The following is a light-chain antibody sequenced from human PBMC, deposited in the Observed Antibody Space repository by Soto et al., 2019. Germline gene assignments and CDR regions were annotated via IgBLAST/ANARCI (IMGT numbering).Light chain of an antibody. CDR2: GSS. J-gene: IGKJ4*01. CDR3: QQYNNWGLS. V-gene: IGKV3D-15*01. CDR1: QNVGTN. Sequence: IVLTQSPATLSVSPGERVTLSCRASQNVGTNLAWYQQKPGQAPRLLIYGSSTKATGIPANFSGSGSGTEFTLSISSLQSEESAAYYCQQYNNWGLSFGGGTKVDIK.